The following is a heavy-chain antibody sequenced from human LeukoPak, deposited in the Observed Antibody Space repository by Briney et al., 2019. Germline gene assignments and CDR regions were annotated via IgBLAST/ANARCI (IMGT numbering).Heavy chain of an antibody. D-gene: IGHD3-22*01. CDR2: INPNSGGT. V-gene: IGHV1-2*02. CDR3: AGVPYYYDSSGYSDY. CDR1: GYTFTGYY. J-gene: IGHJ4*02. Sequence: GASVTVSFTASGYTFTGYYMHWVRQAPGQGLEWMGWINPNSGGTNYAQKFQGRVTITRDTSISTAYMELSRLRSDDTAVYYCAGVPYYYDSSGYSDYWGQGTLVTVSS.